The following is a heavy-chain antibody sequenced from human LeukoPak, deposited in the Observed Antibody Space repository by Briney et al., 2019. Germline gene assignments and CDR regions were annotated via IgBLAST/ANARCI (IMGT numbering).Heavy chain of an antibody. D-gene: IGHD3-10*01. CDR3: ARGLWFGDENPPYFDY. CDR2: IYYSGST. CDR1: GGSISSYY. V-gene: IGHV4-59*08. Sequence: TSETLSLTCTVSGGSISSYYWSWIRQPPGKGLEWIGYIYYSGSTNYNPSLKSRVTISVDTSRNQFSLKLSSVTAADTAVYYCARGLWFGDENPPYFDYWGQGILVTVSS. J-gene: IGHJ4*02.